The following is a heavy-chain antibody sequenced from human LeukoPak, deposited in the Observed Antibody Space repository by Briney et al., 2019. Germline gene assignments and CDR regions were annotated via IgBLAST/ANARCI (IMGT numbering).Heavy chain of an antibody. V-gene: IGHV3-74*01. D-gene: IGHD7-27*01. CDR1: GFTFSSYW. J-gene: IGHJ4*02. CDR3: AKDPINWGSIYFDC. CDR2: INTDGSST. Sequence: PGGSLRPSCAASGFTFSSYWMHWVRQAPGKGLVWVSRINTDGSSTSYADSVKGRFTISRDNSKNILYLQMNSLTAEDTAVYWCAKDPINWGSIYFDCWGQGTLVTASS.